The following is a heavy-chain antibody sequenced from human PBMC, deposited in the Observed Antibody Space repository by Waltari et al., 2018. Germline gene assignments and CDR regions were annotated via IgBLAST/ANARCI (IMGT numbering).Heavy chain of an antibody. J-gene: IGHJ4*02. Sequence: EVQLVESGGGLVKPGGSLRLSCAASGFTFSDYTMSWVRQTPGKGLEGVSSISSSSSFIYYADSVKGRFTISRDNAKNSLFLQMNSLRAEDTSVYYCVRSDYGDYVGGYYWGQGTVVTVSS. CDR1: GFTFSDYT. CDR2: ISSSSSFI. CDR3: VRSDYGDYVGGYY. D-gene: IGHD4-17*01. V-gene: IGHV3-21*01.